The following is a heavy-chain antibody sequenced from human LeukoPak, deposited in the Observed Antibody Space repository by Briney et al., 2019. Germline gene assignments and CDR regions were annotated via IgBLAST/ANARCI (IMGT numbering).Heavy chain of an antibody. CDR2: ISYDGSNK. V-gene: IGHV3-30*18. Sequence: PGGSLRLSCAASGFTFSSYGTHWVRQAPGKGLEWVAVISYDGSNKYYADSVKGRFTISRDNSKNTLYLQMNSLRAEDTAVYYCAKASGVPWADYGFDIWGQGTMVTVSS. D-gene: IGHD3-10*01. CDR1: GFTFSSYG. CDR3: AKASGVPWADYGFDI. J-gene: IGHJ3*02.